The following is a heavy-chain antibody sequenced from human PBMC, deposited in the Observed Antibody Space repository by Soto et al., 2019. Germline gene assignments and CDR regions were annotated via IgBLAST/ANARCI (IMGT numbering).Heavy chain of an antibody. V-gene: IGHV3-23*01. CDR2: VSGSGGST. J-gene: IGHJ6*02. D-gene: IGHD3-10*01. Sequence: EVQLLESGGGLVQPGGSLRLSCAASGFTFSSYAMSWVRQAPGKGLEWVSAVSGSGGSTYYADSVKGRFTISRDNSKNTLYLQMNSLRAEDTAVYYCAKDLGLTMVRGGMDVWGQGTTVTVSS. CDR3: AKDLGLTMVRGGMDV. CDR1: GFTFSSYA.